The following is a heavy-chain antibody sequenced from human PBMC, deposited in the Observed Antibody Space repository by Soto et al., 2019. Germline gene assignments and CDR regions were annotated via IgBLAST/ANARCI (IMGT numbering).Heavy chain of an antibody. V-gene: IGHV1-8*01. CDR3: ARPLGYCSGGSCTHWFDP. D-gene: IGHD2-15*01. J-gene: IGHJ5*02. Sequence: QVQLVQSGAEVKKPGASVKVSCKASGYTFTSYDINWVRQATGQGLEWMGWMNPNSGNTGYAQKFQGRDTMTRNTSISTAYMELSSLRSEDTAVYYCARPLGYCSGGSCTHWFDPWGQGTLVTVSS. CDR1: GYTFTSYD. CDR2: MNPNSGNT.